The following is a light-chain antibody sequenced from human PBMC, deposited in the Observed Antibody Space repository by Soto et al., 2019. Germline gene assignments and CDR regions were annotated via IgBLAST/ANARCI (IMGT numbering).Light chain of an antibody. V-gene: IGKV1-5*03. Sequence: DIQMTQSPSTLSASVGDTVTITCRASQSISNWLAWYQQKPGQAPKLLIHKASTLESGVPSRFSGSGSGTEFTLTISILQPDDFATFSCQQYDRFPYTFGQGTKLEIK. J-gene: IGKJ2*01. CDR2: KAS. CDR1: QSISNW. CDR3: QQYDRFPYT.